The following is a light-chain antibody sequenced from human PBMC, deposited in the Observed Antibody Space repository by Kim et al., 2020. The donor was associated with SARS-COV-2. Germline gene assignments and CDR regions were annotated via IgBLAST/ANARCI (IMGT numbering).Light chain of an antibody. V-gene: IGKV1-39*01. CDR2: GAS. CDR1: QSIGTS. Sequence: DIQVTQSPSSLSASVGDRVTITCRATQSIGTSLNWFQQKPGKAPNYLIYGASNLQSGVPSRFSGSGSGTDFTLTISSLQPEDFATYYCQHYYNVPNTFGQGTKVEI. J-gene: IGKJ2*01. CDR3: QHYYNVPNT.